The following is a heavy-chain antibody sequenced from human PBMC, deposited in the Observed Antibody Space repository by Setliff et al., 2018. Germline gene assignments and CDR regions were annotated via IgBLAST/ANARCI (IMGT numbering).Heavy chain of an antibody. D-gene: IGHD6-6*01. J-gene: IGHJ4*02. V-gene: IGHV4-34*01. Sequence: SETLSLTCAAYGGTFSDYYWTWIRQPPGNGLEWIGEINHRGSTNYNPSLKSRATISIDTSKDQFSLKLISMSAADTAVYYCARGRNIAARLLGSWGQGTLVTVSS. CDR3: ARGRNIAARLLGS. CDR2: INHRGST. CDR1: GGTFSDYY.